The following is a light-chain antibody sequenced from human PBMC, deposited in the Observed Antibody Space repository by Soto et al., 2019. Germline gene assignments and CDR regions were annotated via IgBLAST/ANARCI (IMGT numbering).Light chain of an antibody. Sequence: QSALTQPPSAPGTPGQRVTISCSGSTSNIGGSTVSWYQQFPGAAPKLLIYGNTQRPLGVPVRFSASKSDTSASLAISGLQSEDEADYYCATWNDGVFVFGIGTKVTVL. CDR3: ATWNDGVFV. J-gene: IGLJ1*01. CDR2: GNT. V-gene: IGLV1-44*01. CDR1: TSNIGGST.